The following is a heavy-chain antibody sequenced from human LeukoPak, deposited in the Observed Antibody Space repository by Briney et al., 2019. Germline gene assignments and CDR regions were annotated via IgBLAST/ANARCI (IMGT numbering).Heavy chain of an antibody. CDR3: ARVRVDSSSWYRTGVFDY. Sequence: ASVKVSCKASGYTFTSYGISWVRQAPGQGFEWMGWISAYNGNTNYAQKLQGRVTMTTDTSTSTAYMELRSLRSDDTAVYYCARVRVDSSSWYRTGVFDYWGQGTLVTVSS. D-gene: IGHD6-13*01. CDR1: GYTFTSYG. CDR2: ISAYNGNT. V-gene: IGHV1-18*01. J-gene: IGHJ4*02.